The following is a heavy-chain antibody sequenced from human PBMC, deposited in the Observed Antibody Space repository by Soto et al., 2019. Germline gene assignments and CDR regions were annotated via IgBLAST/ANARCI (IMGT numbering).Heavy chain of an antibody. CDR1: GGSISSGGYY. V-gene: IGHV4-31*03. J-gene: IGHJ4*02. D-gene: IGHD3-22*01. CDR3: ARAYYDSSGYYDY. Sequence: SETLSLTCTVSGGSISSGGYYWSWIRQHPGKGLEWIGYIYYSGSTYYNPSLKSRVTISVDTSKNQFSLKLSSVTAADTAVYYCARAYYDSSGYYDYWGQGTLVTVSS. CDR2: IYYSGST.